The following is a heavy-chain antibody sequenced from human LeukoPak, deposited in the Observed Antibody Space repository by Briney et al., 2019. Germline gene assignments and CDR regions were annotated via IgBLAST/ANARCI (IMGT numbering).Heavy chain of an antibody. CDR2: IIPIFGTA. CDR3: ATNIAARRDPDNYYYGMDV. D-gene: IGHD6-6*01. Sequence: SVKVSCKASGGTFSSYAISWVRQAPGQGLEWMGGIIPIFGTANYAQKFQGRVTITADESTSTVYMELSSLRSEDTAVYYCATNIAARRDPDNYYYGMDVWGQGTTVTVSS. CDR1: GGTFSSYA. V-gene: IGHV1-69*19. J-gene: IGHJ6*02.